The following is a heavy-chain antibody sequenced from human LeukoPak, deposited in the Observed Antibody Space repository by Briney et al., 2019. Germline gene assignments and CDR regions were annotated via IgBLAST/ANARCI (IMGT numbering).Heavy chain of an antibody. V-gene: IGHV3-30-3*01. J-gene: IGHJ4*02. D-gene: IGHD3-22*01. CDR3: ARAGLEYYYDSSGYWAY. Sequence: PGGSLRLSCAASGFTFSSYAMHWVRQAPGKGLEWVAVISYDGSNKYYADSVKGRFTISRDNSKNTLYLQMNSLRAEDTAVYYCARAGLEYYYDSSGYWAYWGQGTLVTVSS. CDR1: GFTFSSYA. CDR2: ISYDGSNK.